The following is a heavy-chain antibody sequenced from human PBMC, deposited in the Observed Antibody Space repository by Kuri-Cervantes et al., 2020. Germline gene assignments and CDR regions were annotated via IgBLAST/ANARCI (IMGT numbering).Heavy chain of an antibody. V-gene: IGHV1-2*02. CDR2: INPNSGDT. D-gene: IGHD2-15*01. CDR3: ARGYCSGGSCRLDY. Sequence: ASVKVSCKASGGTFSSYAISWVRQAPGQGLEWMGWINPNSGDTNYAQNFQGRVTMTRDTSISTAYMELSRLRSDDTAVYYCARGYCSGGSCRLDYWGQGTLVTVSS. J-gene: IGHJ4*02. CDR1: GGTFSSYA.